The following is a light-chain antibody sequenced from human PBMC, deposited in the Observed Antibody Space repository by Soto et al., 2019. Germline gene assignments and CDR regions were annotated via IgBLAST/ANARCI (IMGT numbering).Light chain of an antibody. V-gene: IGKV1-39*01. J-gene: IGKJ4*01. CDR1: QSIRSY. CDR3: QQSYTTPLT. CDR2: AAS. Sequence: DIQMTQSPSSLSASVGDRFTITCRASQSIRSYLNWYQQKPGGAPKLLIYAASNLQDGVPSRFNGSGSGTDFTLSIGSLQPEDFATYYCQQSYTTPLTFGGGTKVDIK.